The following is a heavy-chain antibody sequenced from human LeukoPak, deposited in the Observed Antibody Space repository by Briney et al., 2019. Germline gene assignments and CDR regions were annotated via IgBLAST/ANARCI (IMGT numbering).Heavy chain of an antibody. D-gene: IGHD3-3*01. CDR2: INSEGSST. CDR3: AREKGGYDFWSGLGLSYYYYGMDV. Sequence: GSLRLSCAASGFTFSSYAMHWVRQAPGKGLGWVSRINSEGSSTSYADSVKGRFTISRDNAKNTLYLQMNSLRAEDTAVYYCAREKGGYDFWSGLGLSYYYYGMDVWGQGTTVTVSS. V-gene: IGHV3-74*01. J-gene: IGHJ6*02. CDR1: GFTFSSYA.